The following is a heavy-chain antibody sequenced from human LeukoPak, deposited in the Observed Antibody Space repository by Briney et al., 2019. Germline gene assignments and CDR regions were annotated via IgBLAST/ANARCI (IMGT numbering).Heavy chain of an antibody. Sequence: SETLSLTCSVSGGSLSSHYWSWIRQPPGKGLELIGHIHDTGSTSNPSLRGRVTISLDTSNNQFPLKLTSMTAADTAVYYCARFSSGCSTSSCYLTYWGQGTLVTVT. D-gene: IGHD2-2*01. CDR2: IHDTGST. CDR1: GGSLSSHY. CDR3: ARFSSGCSTSSCYLTY. J-gene: IGHJ4*02. V-gene: IGHV4-59*11.